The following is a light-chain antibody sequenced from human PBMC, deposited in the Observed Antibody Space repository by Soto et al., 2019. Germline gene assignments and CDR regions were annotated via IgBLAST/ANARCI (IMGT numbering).Light chain of an antibody. CDR1: ENVRTF. Sequence: EVVLTQSPATLSLSPGERATLSCRASENVRTFVDWYQQKPGQAPRLLIHGASNRATGIPARFSGSGSGTEFTLTISSLQSEDVAVYYCQQYDNWPPYTFGQGTKVDIK. J-gene: IGKJ2*01. V-gene: IGKV3D-15*01. CDR2: GAS. CDR3: QQYDNWPPYT.